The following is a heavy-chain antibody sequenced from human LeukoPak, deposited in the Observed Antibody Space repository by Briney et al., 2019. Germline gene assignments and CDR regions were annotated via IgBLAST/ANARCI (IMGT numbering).Heavy chain of an antibody. V-gene: IGHV3-30*18. CDR2: ISYDGSNK. CDR1: GFTFSSYG. Sequence: GRSLRLSCAASGFTFSSYGMHWVRQAPGKGLEWMAVISYDGSNKYYADSVKGRFTISRDNSKNTLYLQMNSLRAEDTAVYYCAKDSFRYCSSTSCHVLDYWGQGTLVTVSS. D-gene: IGHD2-2*01. J-gene: IGHJ4*02. CDR3: AKDSFRYCSSTSCHVLDY.